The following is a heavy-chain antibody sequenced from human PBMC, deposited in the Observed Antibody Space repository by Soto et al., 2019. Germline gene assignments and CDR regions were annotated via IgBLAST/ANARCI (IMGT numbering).Heavy chain of an antibody. Sequence: ASVKVSCEASGYTFTSYGISWVRQAPGQGLEWMGWISAYNGNTNYAQKLQGRVTMTTNTSTSTAYMELRSLRSDDTAVYYCARDRYYDSSGYIDYWGQGTLVTVSS. V-gene: IGHV1-18*01. J-gene: IGHJ4*02. D-gene: IGHD3-22*01. CDR3: ARDRYYDSSGYIDY. CDR2: ISAYNGNT. CDR1: GYTFTSYG.